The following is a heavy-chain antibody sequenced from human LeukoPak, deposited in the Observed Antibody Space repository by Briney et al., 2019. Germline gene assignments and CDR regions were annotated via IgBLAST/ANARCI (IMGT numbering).Heavy chain of an antibody. CDR2: IRSDGSIK. J-gene: IGHJ6*02. V-gene: IGHV3-30*02. CDR3: AREGSVLRYFDWLYDYYGMDV. Sequence: GGSLRLSYAASGLTLSIYGMHWVRQAPGKGLEWGASIRSDGSIKYYGDSVKGRFTISRDNSKNTLYLQMNSLRAEDTAVYYCAREGSVLRYFDWLYDYYGMDVWGQGTTVTVSS. D-gene: IGHD3-9*01. CDR1: GLTLSIYG.